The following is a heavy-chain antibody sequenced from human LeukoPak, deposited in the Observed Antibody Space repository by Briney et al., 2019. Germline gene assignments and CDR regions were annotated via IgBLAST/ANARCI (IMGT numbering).Heavy chain of an antibody. CDR2: INPNSGGT. CDR3: ARDNGIAAEPRPGVY. J-gene: IGHJ4*02. CDR1: GYTFTGYY. Sequence: ASVKVSCKASGYTFTGYYMHWVRQAPGQGLEWMGWINPNSGGTNYAQKFQGRVTMTRDMSTSTVYMELSSLRSEDTAVYYCARDNGIAAEPRPGVYWGQGTLVTVSS. D-gene: IGHD6-13*01. V-gene: IGHV1-2*02.